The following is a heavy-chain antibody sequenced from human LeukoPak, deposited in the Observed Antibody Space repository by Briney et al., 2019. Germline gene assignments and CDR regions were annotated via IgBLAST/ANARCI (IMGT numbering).Heavy chain of an antibody. Sequence: GGSLRLSCAASGFTFSSYAMSWVRQAPGKGLEWVSAISGSGGSTYYADSVKGRFSISRDDSKNTLYLQMKNLRAEDTAVYYCAKDGAWLRFDDWGQGILVSVSS. CDR2: ISGSGGST. D-gene: IGHD5-12*01. CDR3: AKDGAWLRFDD. CDR1: GFTFSSYA. J-gene: IGHJ4*02. V-gene: IGHV3-23*01.